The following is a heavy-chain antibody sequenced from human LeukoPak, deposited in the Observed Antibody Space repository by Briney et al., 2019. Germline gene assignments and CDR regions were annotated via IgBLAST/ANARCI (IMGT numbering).Heavy chain of an antibody. Sequence: GASVKVSCKASGYTXTGSYMHWVRQAPGQGLEWMGWINPNSGGTNYAQKFQGRVTMTRDTSISTVYMELSRLRSDDTAVYYCARDWPARGYSYDYYFDYWGQGTLVTVSS. D-gene: IGHD5-18*01. J-gene: IGHJ4*02. V-gene: IGHV1-2*02. CDR2: INPNSGGT. CDR3: ARDWPARGYSYDYYFDY. CDR1: GYTXTGSY.